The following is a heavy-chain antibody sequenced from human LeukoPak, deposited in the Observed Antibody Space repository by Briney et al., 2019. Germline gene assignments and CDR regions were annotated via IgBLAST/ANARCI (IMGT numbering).Heavy chain of an antibody. D-gene: IGHD3-10*01. CDR2: ISGSGGST. J-gene: IGHJ6*02. Sequence: GGSLRLSCEASGFTFSSYAMSWVRQAPGKGLEWVSAISGSGGSTYYADSVKGRFTISRDNSKNTLYLQMNSLRAEDTAVYYCANELLWFGGPPLSAYYYYGMDVWGQGTTVTVSS. CDR1: GFTFSSYA. V-gene: IGHV3-23*01. CDR3: ANELLWFGGPPLSAYYYYGMDV.